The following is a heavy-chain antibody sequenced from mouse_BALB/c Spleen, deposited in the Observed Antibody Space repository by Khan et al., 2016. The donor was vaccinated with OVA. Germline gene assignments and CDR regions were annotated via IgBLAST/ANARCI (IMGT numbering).Heavy chain of an antibody. Sequence: EVELVESGGDLVKPGGSLKLSCAASGFTFSTYGMSWVRQAPDKRLEWVATVSTGGSYTYYPASVKGRFTISRDNAKNTLYLQMSGLRSEDTAMFYCTRLAYYYDSEGLAYWGQGTLVTVSA. CDR2: VSTGGSYT. CDR3: TRLAYYYDSEGLAY. V-gene: IGHV5-6*01. D-gene: IGHD1-1*01. J-gene: IGHJ3*01. CDR1: GFTFSTYG.